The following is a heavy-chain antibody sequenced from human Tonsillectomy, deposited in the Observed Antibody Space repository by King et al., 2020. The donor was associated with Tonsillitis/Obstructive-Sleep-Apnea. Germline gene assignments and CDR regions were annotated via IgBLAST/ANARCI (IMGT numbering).Heavy chain of an antibody. CDR1: GGTFSSYA. D-gene: IGHD3-3*01. Sequence: QLVQSGAEVKKPGSSVKVSCKASGGTFSSYAISWVRQAPGQGLEWMGGIIPIFGTANYAQKFQGRVTITADESTSTAYMGLSSLRSEDTAVYYCARARNTIFGEGIIPSWFDPWGQGTLVTVSS. CDR3: ARARNTIFGEGIIPSWFDP. CDR2: IIPIFGTA. J-gene: IGHJ5*02. V-gene: IGHV1-69*01.